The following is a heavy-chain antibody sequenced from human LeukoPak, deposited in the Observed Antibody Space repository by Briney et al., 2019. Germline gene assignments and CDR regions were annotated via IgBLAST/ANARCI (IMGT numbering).Heavy chain of an antibody. CDR3: ARGRSRGYCSGGSCRNWFDP. Sequence: GGSLRLSCAASGFTFNTYGMHWARQAPGKGLEWVAFIRYDGSYKYYADSVKGRFTISRDNSKNTLYLQMNSLRADDTAVYYCARGRSRGYCSGGSCRNWFDPWGQGTLVTVSS. J-gene: IGHJ5*02. CDR1: GFTFNTYG. CDR2: IRYDGSYK. V-gene: IGHV3-30*02. D-gene: IGHD2-15*01.